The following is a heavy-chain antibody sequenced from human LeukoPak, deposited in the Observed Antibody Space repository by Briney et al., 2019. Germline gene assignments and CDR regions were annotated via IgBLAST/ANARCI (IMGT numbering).Heavy chain of an antibody. J-gene: IGHJ4*02. CDR1: GGSVSSGNYY. CDR2: IFYTGST. D-gene: IGHD1-14*01. Sequence: PSETLSLTGSVSGGSVSSGNYYWSWIQQPPGRGLEWIAYIFYTGSTNYNPSLKSRVTMSVDTSKNQFSLKLSSVTAADTAVYYCARDGNPFDYWGQGTLVTVSS. CDR3: ARDGNPFDY. V-gene: IGHV4-61*01.